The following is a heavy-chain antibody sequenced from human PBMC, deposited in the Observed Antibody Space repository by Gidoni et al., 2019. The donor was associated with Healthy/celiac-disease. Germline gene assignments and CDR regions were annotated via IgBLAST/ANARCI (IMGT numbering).Heavy chain of an antibody. J-gene: IGHJ5*02. CDR2: INHSGST. Sequence: QVQLQQWGAGLLKPSETLSLNCAVYGGSFSGYCWSWIRQPPGKGLEWIGEINHSGSTNYNPSLKSRVTISVDTSKNQFSLKLSSVTAADTAVYYCARGPFAHRRIAARPQWFDPWGQGTLVTVSS. D-gene: IGHD6-6*01. V-gene: IGHV4-34*01. CDR3: ARGPFAHRRIAARPQWFDP. CDR1: GGSFSGYC.